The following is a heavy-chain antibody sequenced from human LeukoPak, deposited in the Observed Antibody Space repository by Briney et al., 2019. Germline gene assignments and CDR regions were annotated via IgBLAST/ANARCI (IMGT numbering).Heavy chain of an antibody. J-gene: IGHJ4*02. CDR1: GGSISSSSYY. CDR3: ARGAGWYDY. Sequence: PSETLSLTCTVSGGSISSSSYYWGWIRQPPGRGLEWIGSMYYSGSTYYNPSLKSRVTISVDTSKNQFSLKLSSVTAADTAVYYCARGAGWYDYWGQGTLVTVSS. CDR2: MYYSGST. V-gene: IGHV4-39*07. D-gene: IGHD6-19*01.